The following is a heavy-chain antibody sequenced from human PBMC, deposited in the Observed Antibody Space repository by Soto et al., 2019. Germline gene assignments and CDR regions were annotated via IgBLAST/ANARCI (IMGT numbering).Heavy chain of an antibody. D-gene: IGHD2-2*01. CDR2: INPNSGGT. CDR3: ARECSSTSCYGFDY. Sequence: ASVKVSCKASGYTFTGYYMHWVRQAPGQGLEWMGWINPNSGGTNYAQKFQGWVTMTRDTSISTAYMELSRLRSDDTAVYYCARECSSTSCYGFDYWGQGTLVTVSS. CDR1: GYTFTGYY. V-gene: IGHV1-2*04. J-gene: IGHJ4*02.